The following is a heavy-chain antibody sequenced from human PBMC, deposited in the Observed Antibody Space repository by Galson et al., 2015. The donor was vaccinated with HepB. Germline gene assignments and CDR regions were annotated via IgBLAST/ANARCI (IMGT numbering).Heavy chain of an antibody. Sequence: ETLSLTCAVSGVSISGGQYYWGWIRQSPTKGLDWIGSIYFGDRTYFSPSFQSRVAMSVDTSENRLSLTLRSVTAADTAVYYCARPLVLNGRFTPGVGPFHIWGHGTMVTVSA. CDR2: IYFGDRT. CDR3: ARPLVLNGRFTPGVGPFHI. V-gene: IGHV4-39*01. J-gene: IGHJ3*02. CDR1: GVSISGGQYY. D-gene: IGHD2-8*01.